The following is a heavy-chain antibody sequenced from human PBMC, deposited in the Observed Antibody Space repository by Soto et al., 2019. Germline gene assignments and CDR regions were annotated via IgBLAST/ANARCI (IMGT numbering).Heavy chain of an antibody. CDR1: GFTFSHYA. J-gene: IGHJ4*02. Sequence: QVQLVESGGGVVQPGRSLRLSCAASGFTFSHYAMHWVRQAPGKGLEWVALMSYDGSNEYYADSVKGRFTISRDNSKNSLDLQMNSLRAEDTAVYYCAKDGSHNFDYWGQVTLVTVSS. CDR3: AKDGSHNFDY. V-gene: IGHV3-30*18. CDR2: MSYDGSNE. D-gene: IGHD1-26*01.